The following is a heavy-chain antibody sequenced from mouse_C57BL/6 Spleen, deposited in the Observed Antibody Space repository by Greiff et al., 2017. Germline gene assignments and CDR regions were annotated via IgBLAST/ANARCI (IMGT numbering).Heavy chain of an antibody. CDR2: IYPGDGDT. CDR1: GYAFSSYW. Sequence: VQLQQSGAELVKPGASVKISCKASGYAFSSYWMNWVKQRPGQGLEWIGQIYPGDGDTNYNGKFKGKATLTADTSSSTAYMQLSSLTSEDSAVYFCARDGSSFFAYWGQGTLVTVAA. D-gene: IGHD1-1*01. CDR3: ARDGSSFFAY. J-gene: IGHJ3*01. V-gene: IGHV1-80*01.